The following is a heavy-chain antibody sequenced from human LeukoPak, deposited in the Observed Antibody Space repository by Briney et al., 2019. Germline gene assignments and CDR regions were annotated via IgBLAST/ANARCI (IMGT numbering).Heavy chain of an antibody. Sequence: PSETLSLTCAVYGGSFSGYYWSWIRQPPGKGLEWIGEINHSGSTNYNPSLKSRVTISVDTSKNQFSLKLNSVTAAETAVYYCARGHDIVVVPAAKQNFDYWGQGTLVTVSS. CDR3: ARGHDIVVVPAAKQNFDY. J-gene: IGHJ4*02. D-gene: IGHD2-2*01. V-gene: IGHV4-34*01. CDR1: GGSFSGYY. CDR2: INHSGST.